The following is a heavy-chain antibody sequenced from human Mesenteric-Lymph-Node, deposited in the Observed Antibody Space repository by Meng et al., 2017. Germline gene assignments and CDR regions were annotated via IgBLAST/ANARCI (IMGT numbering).Heavy chain of an antibody. J-gene: IGHJ4*02. CDR1: GFTFDDYA. CDR2: ISWNSNTI. CDR3: ARDTDWHNFDK. D-gene: IGHD3-9*01. V-gene: IGHV3-9*01. Sequence: SLKISCAASGFTFDDYAIHWVRQAPGKGLEWVSGISWNSNTIGYADSVKGRFTISRDNAKNSLHLQMNSLRVEDTAVYFCARDTDWHNFDKWGQGTLVTVSS.